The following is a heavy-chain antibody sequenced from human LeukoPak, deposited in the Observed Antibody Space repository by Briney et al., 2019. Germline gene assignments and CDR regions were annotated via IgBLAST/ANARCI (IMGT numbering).Heavy chain of an antibody. CDR2: SRNKANSFTT. CDR1: GFRFSDRY. J-gene: IGHJ4*02. Sequence: PGGSLRLSCSASGFRFSDRYMDWVRQAPGKGLEWVGRSRNKANSFTTEYDASVKRRFTISRDDSKNSVYLEMNSLRTEDTAVYYCTRGDTSGYSAYWGQGTLVTVSS. D-gene: IGHD3-22*01. V-gene: IGHV3-72*01. CDR3: TRGDTSGYSAY.